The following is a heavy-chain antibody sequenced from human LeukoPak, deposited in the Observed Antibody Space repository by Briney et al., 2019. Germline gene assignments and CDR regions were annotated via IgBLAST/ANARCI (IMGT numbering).Heavy chain of an antibody. CDR3: ARDQGSSKTPARFDL. CDR1: GGSISSGSYY. D-gene: IGHD1-26*01. CDR2: IYTSGST. Sequence: SETLSLTCTVSGGSISSGSYYWSWIRQPAGKELEWIGRIYTSGSTNYNPSLKSRVTISVDTSKNQFSLKLSSVTAADTAVYYCARDQGSSKTPARFDLWGRGTLVTVSS. V-gene: IGHV4-61*02. J-gene: IGHJ2*01.